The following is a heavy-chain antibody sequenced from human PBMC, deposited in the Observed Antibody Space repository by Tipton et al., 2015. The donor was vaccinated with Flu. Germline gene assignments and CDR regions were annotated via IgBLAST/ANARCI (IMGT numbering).Heavy chain of an antibody. CDR3: ARKGSNDAFDI. CDR2: IGTAGDT. J-gene: IGHJ3*02. CDR1: GFTFSSHD. Sequence: SLRLSCAASGFTFSSHDMHWVRQATGKGLEWVSAIGTAGDTYYPGSVKGRFTISRENAKNSLYLQMNSLRAGDTAVYYCARKGSNDAFDIWGQGTMVTVSS. V-gene: IGHV3-13*01.